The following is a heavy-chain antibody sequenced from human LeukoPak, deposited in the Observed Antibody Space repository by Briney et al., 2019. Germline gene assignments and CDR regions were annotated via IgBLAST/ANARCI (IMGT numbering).Heavy chain of an antibody. CDR2: INPNSGDT. CDR3: ARDQDTAMVTGEGVDY. J-gene: IGHJ4*02. V-gene: IGHV1-2*02. Sequence: ASVKVSCKASGYTFTAYSMHWVRQAPGQGLEYMGWINPNSGDTNYAQKFQGRVTMTRDTSMSTAYMELSGLRFNDTAVYYCARDQDTAMVTGEGVDYWGQGTLVTVSS. CDR1: GYTFTAYS. D-gene: IGHD5-18*01.